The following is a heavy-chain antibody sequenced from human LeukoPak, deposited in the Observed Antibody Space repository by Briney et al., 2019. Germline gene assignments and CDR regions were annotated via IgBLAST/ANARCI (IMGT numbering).Heavy chain of an antibody. J-gene: IGHJ4*02. CDR3: ARMYLGYCSSTSCYTGGFDY. Sequence: GGSLRLSCAASGFTFSTYTMNWVRQAPGKGLEWVSSITNTGNYIYYADSVNGRFTISRDNAKKSLYLQMNSLRAEDTAVYYCARMYLGYCSSTSCYTGGFDYWGQGTLVTVSS. CDR1: GFTFSTYT. D-gene: IGHD2-2*02. V-gene: IGHV3-21*01. CDR2: ITNTGNYI.